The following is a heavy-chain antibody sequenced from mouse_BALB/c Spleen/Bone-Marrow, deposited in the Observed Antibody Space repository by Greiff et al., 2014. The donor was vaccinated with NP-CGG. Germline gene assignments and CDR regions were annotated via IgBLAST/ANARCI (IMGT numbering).Heavy chain of an antibody. J-gene: IGHJ3*01. D-gene: IGHD4-1*01. Sequence: VQLQQSGTVLARPGASLRMSCKASGYTFTNYWINWIKQRPGQGLEWIGAIYPGNNDAKYTQKFKAKAKLTAVTSTSTADMEPSSPANEDSGVYYCARNWDWGFAYWGQGTLVTVSA. CDR3: ARNWDWGFAY. V-gene: IGHV1-5*01. CDR2: IYPGNNDA. CDR1: GYTFTNYW.